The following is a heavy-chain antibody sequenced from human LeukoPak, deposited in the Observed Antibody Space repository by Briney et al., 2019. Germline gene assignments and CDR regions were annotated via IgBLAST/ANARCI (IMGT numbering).Heavy chain of an antibody. CDR1: GGSFSGYY. CDR3: ARGRGITMVRGVITPRYFDY. CDR2: INHSGST. Sequence: SETLPLTCAVYGGSFSGYYWSWIRQPPGKGLEWIGEINHSGSTNYNPSLKSRVTISVDTSKNQFSLKLSPVTAADTAVYYCARGRGITMVRGVITPRYFDYWGQGTLVTVSS. J-gene: IGHJ4*02. D-gene: IGHD3-10*01. V-gene: IGHV4-34*01.